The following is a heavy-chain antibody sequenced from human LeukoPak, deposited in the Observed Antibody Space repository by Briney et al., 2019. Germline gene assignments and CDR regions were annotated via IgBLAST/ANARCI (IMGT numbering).Heavy chain of an antibody. CDR1: GFTFSSYA. CDR3: ASANIGIAAAGDFDY. Sequence: QPGGSLRLSCAASGFTFSSYAMSWVHQAPGKGLEWVSTISGSGDTTYYADSVKGRFTISRDNSKNTLYLQMNSLRAEDTAVYYCASANIGIAAAGDFDYWGQGTLVTVSS. D-gene: IGHD6-13*01. CDR2: ISGSGDTT. V-gene: IGHV3-23*01. J-gene: IGHJ4*02.